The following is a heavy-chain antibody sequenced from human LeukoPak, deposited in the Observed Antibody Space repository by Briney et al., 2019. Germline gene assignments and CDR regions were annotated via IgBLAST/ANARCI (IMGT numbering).Heavy chain of an antibody. CDR1: GGSISSYY. V-gene: IGHV4-59*01. D-gene: IGHD5-18*01. CDR3: ARDTGYSYGTTYFDY. Sequence: SETLSLTCTVSGGSISSYYWSWIRQPPGKGLEWIGYIYYSGSTNYNPSLKSRVTISVDTSKNQFSLKLSSVTAADTAVYYCARDTGYSYGTTYFDYWGQGTLVTVSS. CDR2: IYYSGST. J-gene: IGHJ4*02.